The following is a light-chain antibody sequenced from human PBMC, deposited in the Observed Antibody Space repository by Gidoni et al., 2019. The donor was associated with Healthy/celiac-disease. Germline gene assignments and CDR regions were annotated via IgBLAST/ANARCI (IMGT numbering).Light chain of an antibody. CDR2: DDS. CDR1: NIGSKS. Sequence: SYVLTQPPSVSVAAGQTARITCGGNNIGSKSVHWYQQKPGQAPVLVVYDDSDRPSGIPERFSGSNSVNTATLTIIRVEAGDEADYYCQVWDSSSDHVVFGGGTKLTVL. CDR3: QVWDSSSDHVV. J-gene: IGLJ2*01. V-gene: IGLV3-21*02.